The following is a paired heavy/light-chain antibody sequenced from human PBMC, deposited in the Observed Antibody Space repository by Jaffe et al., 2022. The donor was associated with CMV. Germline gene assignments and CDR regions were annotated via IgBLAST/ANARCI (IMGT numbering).Light chain of an antibody. J-gene: IGKJ1*01. Sequence: DIQMTQSPSSVSASVGDRVTITCRASQGVSSWLAWYQQKPGKAPKLLIYAVSTLKSGVPSRFSGSGSGTDFTLTISSLQPDDFATYYCQQANSFPRTFGQGTKVEIK. V-gene: IGKV1-12*01. CDR3: QQANSFPRT. CDR2: AVS. CDR1: QGVSSW.
Heavy chain of an antibody. D-gene: IGHD2-21*01. CDR3: AKNHADSGGSSFRAFDI. Sequence: EVQLLDSGGGLVQPGGSLRLSCEASGFTFSNYAINWVRQTPGKGLEWVSAIGVSGVATYYTDSVKGRFTISRDNSKNTVYLQMNSLRAEDTALYYCAKNHADSGGSSFRAFDIWGQGTMVTVSS. CDR1: GFTFSNYA. V-gene: IGHV3-23*01. J-gene: IGHJ3*02. CDR2: IGVSGVAT.